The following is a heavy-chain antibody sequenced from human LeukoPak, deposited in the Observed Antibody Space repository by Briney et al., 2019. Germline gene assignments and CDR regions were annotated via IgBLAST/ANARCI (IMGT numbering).Heavy chain of an antibody. D-gene: IGHD2-2*01. CDR1: GGSISSGDYY. CDR2: IYYSGST. CDR3: ASTPMGYCSSTTCRAVP. V-gene: IGHV4-30-4*01. Sequence: SETLSLTCTVSGGSISSGDYYWSWIRQPPGKGLEWIGYIYYSGSTYYNLSLKSRVTMSVDTSKNQFSLKLSSVTAADTAVYYCASTPMGYCSSTTCRAVPWGQGTLVTVSS. J-gene: IGHJ5*02.